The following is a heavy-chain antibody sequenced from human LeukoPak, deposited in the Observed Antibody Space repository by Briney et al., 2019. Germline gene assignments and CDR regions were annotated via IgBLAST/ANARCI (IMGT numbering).Heavy chain of an antibody. V-gene: IGHV3-7*01. Sequence: GGSLRLSCAASGFTFSASWMTWVRQAPGRGLEWVANVDPDANTKNYLDSVKGRFTISRDNARNSLYLQMNSLRAEDTAIYYCARDPAYSALDYWGQGTLVTVSS. CDR2: VDPDANTK. CDR3: ARDPAYSALDY. CDR1: GFTFSASW. D-gene: IGHD4-11*01. J-gene: IGHJ4*02.